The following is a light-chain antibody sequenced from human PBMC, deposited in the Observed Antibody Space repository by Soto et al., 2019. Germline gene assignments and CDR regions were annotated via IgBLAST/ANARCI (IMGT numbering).Light chain of an antibody. V-gene: IGKV3-11*01. CDR1: QSVSSY. CDR2: DAS. Sequence: EIVLTQSPATLSLSPGERATLSCRASQSVSSYLAWYQQKPGQAPRLLIYDASNRATGIPARFSGSGSGTDFPLTISSLEPEDFAVYNCQLRSNWPPFTFGPGTKVDIK. J-gene: IGKJ3*01. CDR3: QLRSNWPPFT.